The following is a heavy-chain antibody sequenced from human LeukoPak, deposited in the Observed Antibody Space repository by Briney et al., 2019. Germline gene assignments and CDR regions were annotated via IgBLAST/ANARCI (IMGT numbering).Heavy chain of an antibody. CDR1: GFTFSSYA. D-gene: IGHD3-10*01. V-gene: IGHV3-23*01. Sequence: TGGSLRLSCAASGFTFSSYAMSWVRQAPGKGLEWVSGISGSGGSTNYADSVKGRFTISRDNSKNTLYLQMNSLSAEDTAVYYCAKDRRLVVRGDLDYWGQGTLVSVSS. J-gene: IGHJ4*02. CDR3: AKDRRLVVRGDLDY. CDR2: ISGSGGST.